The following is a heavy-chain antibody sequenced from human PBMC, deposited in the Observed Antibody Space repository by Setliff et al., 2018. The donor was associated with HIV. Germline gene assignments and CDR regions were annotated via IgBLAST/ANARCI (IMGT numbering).Heavy chain of an antibody. CDR1: GYSISNGYY. D-gene: IGHD2-15*01. CDR2: IYHSGST. V-gene: IGHV4-38-2*01. Sequence: PSETLSLTCALSGYSISNGYYWGWIRQPSGKGLEWIGSIYHSGSTFYNPSLRSRVTMSIDTSKNQFSLKLSPVTAADTAVYYCARSDIVVVVAAKGGAFDIWGQGTMVTVSS. CDR3: ARSDIVVVVAAKGGAFDI. J-gene: IGHJ3*02.